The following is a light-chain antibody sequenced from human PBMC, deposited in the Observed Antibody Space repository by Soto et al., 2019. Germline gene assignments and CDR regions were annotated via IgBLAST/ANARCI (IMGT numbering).Light chain of an antibody. V-gene: IGKV3-20*01. CDR2: GAS. CDR1: QSVSSSY. CDR3: QQYGSSPRVT. J-gene: IGKJ3*01. Sequence: EIVLTQSPGTLSLSPGERATLSCRASQSVSSSYLAWYQQKPGQAPRLLNYGASSRATGIPDRFSGSGSGTDFTLTISRLEPEDFAVYYCQQYGSSPRVTFGPGTKVDIK.